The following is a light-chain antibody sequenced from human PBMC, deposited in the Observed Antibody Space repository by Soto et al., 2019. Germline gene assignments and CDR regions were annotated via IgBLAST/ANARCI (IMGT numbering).Light chain of an antibody. V-gene: IGLV1-40*01. Sequence: QSVLTQPPSVSGAPGQRVTISCTGSSSNIGAGYGVHWYQQHPGTAPKLLIYGNSNRPSGVPDRFSGSKSGTSASLAITGLQAEDEADYYCQSYDSSLSGGVFGGGTKVTVL. CDR1: SSNIGAGYG. CDR2: GNS. J-gene: IGLJ3*02. CDR3: QSYDSSLSGGV.